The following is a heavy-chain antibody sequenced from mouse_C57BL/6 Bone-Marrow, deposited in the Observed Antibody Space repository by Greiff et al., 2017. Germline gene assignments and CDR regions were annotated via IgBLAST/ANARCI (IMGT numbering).Heavy chain of an antibody. J-gene: IGHJ4*01. V-gene: IGHV1-22*01. D-gene: IGHD2-2*01. Sequence: EVQLQQSGPELVKPGASVKMSCKASGYTFTDYNMHWVKQSPGKSLEWIGYINPNNGGTSYNQKFKGKATLTVNKSSSTAYMELSSLTSEDSAVYYCGKCLLWLRWDYYAMGYWGRGTSVTVS. CDR2: INPNNGGT. CDR3: GKCLLWLRWDYYAMGY. CDR1: GYTFTDYN.